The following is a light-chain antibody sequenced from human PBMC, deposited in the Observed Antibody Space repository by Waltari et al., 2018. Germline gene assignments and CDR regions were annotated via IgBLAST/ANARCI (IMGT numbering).Light chain of an antibody. CDR2: KDS. CDR1: ALPKQY. J-gene: IGLJ2*01. Sequence: SYELTQPPSVSVSPGQTARITCSGDALPKQYAYWYQQKPGQAPVRVIYKDSERPSGIRERFSGSSSGTTGTLTISGVQAEDEADYYCQSADSSGTYVLFGGGTKLTVL. CDR3: QSADSSGTYVL. V-gene: IGLV3-25*03.